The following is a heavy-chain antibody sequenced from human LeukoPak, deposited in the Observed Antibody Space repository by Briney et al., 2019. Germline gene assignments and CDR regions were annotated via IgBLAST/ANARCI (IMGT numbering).Heavy chain of an antibody. V-gene: IGHV3-66*02. CDR3: ARRATGNYYFDY. J-gene: IGHJ4*02. D-gene: IGHD1-14*01. CDR1: GFTVSSNY. Sequence: EGSLRLSCAASGFTVSSNYMSWVRQAPGKGLEWVSVIYSGGSTYYADSVKGRFTISRDNSKNTLYLQMNSLRAEDTAVYYCARRATGNYYFDYWGQGTLVTVSS. CDR2: IYSGGST.